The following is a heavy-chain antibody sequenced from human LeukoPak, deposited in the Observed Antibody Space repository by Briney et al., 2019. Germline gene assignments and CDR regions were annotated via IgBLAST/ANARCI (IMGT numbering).Heavy chain of an antibody. D-gene: IGHD6-19*01. CDR1: GFNFGAYA. CDR2: ISSSSSYI. V-gene: IGHV3-21*01. CDR3: ATTIAVAGTRWFDP. Sequence: GGSLRLSCAASGFNFGAYAMHWVRQAPGKGLEWVSSISSSSSYIYYADSVKGRFTISRDNAKNSLYLQMNSLRAEDTAVYYCATTIAVAGTRWFDPWGQGTLVTVSS. J-gene: IGHJ5*02.